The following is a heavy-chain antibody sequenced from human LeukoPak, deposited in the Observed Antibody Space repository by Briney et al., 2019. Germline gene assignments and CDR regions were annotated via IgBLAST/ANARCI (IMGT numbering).Heavy chain of an antibody. V-gene: IGHV1-2*02. CDR3: ASGMEWLLHFDY. D-gene: IGHD3-3*01. CDR2: INPNSGVT. J-gene: IGHJ4*02. CDR1: GYTFTGYY. Sequence: GASVKHSCKASGYTFTGYYMHWVRQAPGQGLEWMGWINPNSGVTNYAQKFQGRVTMTRDTSISTAYMELSRLRSDDTAVYYCASGMEWLLHFDYWGQGTLVTVSS.